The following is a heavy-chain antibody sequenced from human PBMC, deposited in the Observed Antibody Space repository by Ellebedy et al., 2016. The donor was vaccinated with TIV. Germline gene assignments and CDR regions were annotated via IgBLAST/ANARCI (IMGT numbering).Heavy chain of an antibody. D-gene: IGHD3-10*01. Sequence: GESLKISCAVSGFTFSYHWMHWVRQVPGKGLVWVSRIRGDGADTGYADSVQGRFSISRDNANNMLYLQMYGLRAEDTAIYYCARDLVLGSGSLDSWGQGTLVTVSS. V-gene: IGHV3-74*01. CDR3: ARDLVLGSGSLDS. J-gene: IGHJ4*02. CDR1: GFTFSYHW. CDR2: IRGDGADT.